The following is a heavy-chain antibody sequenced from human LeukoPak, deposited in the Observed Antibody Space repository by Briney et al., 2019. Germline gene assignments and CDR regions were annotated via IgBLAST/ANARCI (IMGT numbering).Heavy chain of an antibody. CDR2: IYYSGST. CDR1: GFTFSDYY. D-gene: IGHD3-22*01. Sequence: GSLRLSCAASGFTFSDYYMAWIRQAPGKGLEWIGYIYYSGSTNYNPSLKSRVTISVDTSKNQFSLKLSSVTAADTAVYYCARHDASSGYYYDAFDIWGQGTMVTVSS. J-gene: IGHJ3*02. CDR3: ARHDASSGYYYDAFDI. V-gene: IGHV4-59*08.